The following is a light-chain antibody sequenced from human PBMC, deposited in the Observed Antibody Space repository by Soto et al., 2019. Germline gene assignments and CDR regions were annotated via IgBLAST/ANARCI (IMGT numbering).Light chain of an antibody. J-gene: IGKJ1*01. Sequence: DIVLTQSPGTLSLSPGERATLSCRASQSVSSNYLAWYQQKPGQAPRLLIYGASTRATGVPDRFSGSGSGTDFTLTISRLEPEDFAVYHCQQYGSLSWTFGQGTKV. V-gene: IGKV3-20*01. CDR3: QQYGSLSWT. CDR1: QSVSSNY. CDR2: GAS.